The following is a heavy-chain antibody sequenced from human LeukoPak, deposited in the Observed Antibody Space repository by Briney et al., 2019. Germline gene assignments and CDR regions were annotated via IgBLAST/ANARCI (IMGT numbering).Heavy chain of an antibody. J-gene: IGHJ3*02. Sequence: PGRSLRLSCAASGFTFDDYAMHWVRQAPGKGLEWVSVIYSGGGTYYADSVKGRFTISRDNSKNTLYLQMNSLRVEDTAVYFCARGPYTFGGVTHALDIWGQGTMVTVSS. V-gene: IGHV3-53*01. CDR3: ARGPYTFGGVTHALDI. CDR1: GFTFDDYA. CDR2: IYSGGGT. D-gene: IGHD3-16*01.